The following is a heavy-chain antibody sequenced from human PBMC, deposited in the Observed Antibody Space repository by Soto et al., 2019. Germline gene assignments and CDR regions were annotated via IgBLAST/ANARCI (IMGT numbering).Heavy chain of an antibody. V-gene: IGHV4-39*01. CDR2: IYYSGST. CDR1: GGSISSSSYY. Sequence: QLQLQESGPGLVKPSETLSLTCTVSGGSISSSSYYWGWIRQPPGKGLEWIGSIYYSGSTYYNPSLKSRVTISVDTSKNQFSLKLSSVTAADTAVYYCARCFFIPGYFDYWGQGTLVTVSS. CDR3: ARCFFIPGYFDY. D-gene: IGHD2-21*01. J-gene: IGHJ4*02.